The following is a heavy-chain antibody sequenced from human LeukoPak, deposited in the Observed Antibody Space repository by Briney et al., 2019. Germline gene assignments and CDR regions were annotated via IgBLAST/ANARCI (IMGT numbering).Heavy chain of an antibody. V-gene: IGHV3-53*01. CDR1: GFSVSTNY. D-gene: IGHD2-15*01. J-gene: IGHJ4*02. CDR3: ARTSVSMAAKEDYFDY. Sequence: GGSLRLSCAASGFSVSTNYMSWVRQAPGKGLEWVSIIYSDGSTYYADSVKGRFIISGDNSKNTLYLAMNTLGAEDTAVYYCARTSVSMAAKEDYFDYWGQGTQVTVSS. CDR2: IYSDGST.